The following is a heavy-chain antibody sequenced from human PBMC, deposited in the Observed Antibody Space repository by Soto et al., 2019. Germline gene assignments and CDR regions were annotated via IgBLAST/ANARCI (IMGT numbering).Heavy chain of an antibody. Sequence: KPSETLSLTCAVSGGSISSGDYYWSWIRQPPGKGLEWIGYIYYSGSTNYNPSLKSRVTISVDTSKNQFSLKLSSVTAADTAVYYCARGGHVVVVTAAFDYWGQGTLVTVSS. J-gene: IGHJ4*02. CDR3: ARGGHVVVVTAAFDY. D-gene: IGHD2-21*02. CDR1: GGSISSGDYY. CDR2: IYYSGST. V-gene: IGHV4-61*08.